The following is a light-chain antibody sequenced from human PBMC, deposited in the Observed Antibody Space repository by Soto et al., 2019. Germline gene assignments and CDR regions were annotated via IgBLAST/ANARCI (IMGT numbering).Light chain of an antibody. J-gene: IGKJ1*01. CDR3: HHYET. V-gene: IGKV3D-15*01. CDR2: DVS. Sequence: EIVMTQSRATLSVSPGVRATLSCRASQSVSSNLAWYQQQPGHAPRLLIYDVSKRATGVPARFSGSGSETDFSLTISRLEPEDFTVYYWHHYETFGQGTKVDIK. CDR1: QSVSSN.